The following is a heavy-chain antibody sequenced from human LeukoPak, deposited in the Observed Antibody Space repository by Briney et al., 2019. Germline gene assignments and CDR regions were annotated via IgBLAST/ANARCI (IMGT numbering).Heavy chain of an antibody. Sequence: SETLSLTCTVSGGSITGYYWSWIRQSPGKGLEWIGYIYYTGSSNYNPSLKSRVTISVDTSKNQFSLKLSSVTAADTAVYYCARLPITIFGVVIKGYDYWGQGTLVTVSS. CDR1: GGSITGYY. CDR2: IYYTGSS. V-gene: IGHV4-59*08. D-gene: IGHD3-3*01. CDR3: ARLPITIFGVVIKGYDY. J-gene: IGHJ4*02.